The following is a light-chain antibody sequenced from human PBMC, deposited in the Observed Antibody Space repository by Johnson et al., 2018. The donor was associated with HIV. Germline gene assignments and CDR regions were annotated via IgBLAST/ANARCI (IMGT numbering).Light chain of an antibody. J-gene: IGLJ1*01. V-gene: IGLV1-51*02. CDR2: ENN. CDR3: GTWDTSRRAYV. CDR1: SSNIGNNY. Sequence: QSVLTQPPSVSAAPGQKVTISCSGSSSNIGNNYVSWYQQLPRTAPKLLIYENNKRPSGFPDRSPVSKSGTAATRGITGLQTGDEADYYCGTWDTSRRAYVFGTGSKVTVL.